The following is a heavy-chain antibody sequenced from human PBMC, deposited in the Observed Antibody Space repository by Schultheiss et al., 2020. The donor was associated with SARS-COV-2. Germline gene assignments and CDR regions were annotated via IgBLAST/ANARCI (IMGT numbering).Heavy chain of an antibody. CDR3: AREEMSGYLDY. CDR1: GYSISSGYY. Sequence: SQTLSLTCAVSGYSISSGYYWGWIRQPPGKGLEWIGSIYHSGSTYYNPSLKSRVTISVDTSKNQFSLKLSSVTAADTAVYYCAREEMSGYLDYWGQGTLVTVSS. D-gene: IGHD3-3*01. V-gene: IGHV4-38-2*02. CDR2: IYHSGST. J-gene: IGHJ4*02.